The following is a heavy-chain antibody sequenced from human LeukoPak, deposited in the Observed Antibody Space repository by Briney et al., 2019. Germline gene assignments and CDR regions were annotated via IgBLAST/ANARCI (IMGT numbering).Heavy chain of an antibody. CDR3: AGSRYCSGGTCYATFDY. J-gene: IGHJ4*02. CDR1: GGSISSYY. D-gene: IGHD2-15*01. V-gene: IGHV4-4*07. CDR2: MYSSGST. Sequence: SETLSLTCTASGGSISSYYWSWIRQPAGKGLEYIGRMYSSGSTNYNPSLKSRVTMSVDTSKNQFSLKLSSVTAADTAMYYCAGSRYCSGGTCYATFDYWGQGTLVSVSS.